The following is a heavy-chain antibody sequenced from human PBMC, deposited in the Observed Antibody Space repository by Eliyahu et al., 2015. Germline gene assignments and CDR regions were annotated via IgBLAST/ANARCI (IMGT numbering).Heavy chain of an antibody. D-gene: IGHD4/OR15-4a*01. V-gene: IGHV5-51*01. CDR2: VFPTDSGT. J-gene: IGHJ4*02. CDR3: ARHDGYNLASGIYDANGYYYDY. Sequence: EVQLVQSGAVVKQPGESLKISCKGSEXXXSNFWIAWLRQMPGXGLEWMGIVFPTDSGTRYSRSFQGQVTFSADKSINTAYLQWTSLKASDTAMYFCARHDGYNLASGIYDANGYYYDYWGQGTQVTVSS. CDR1: EXXXSNFW.